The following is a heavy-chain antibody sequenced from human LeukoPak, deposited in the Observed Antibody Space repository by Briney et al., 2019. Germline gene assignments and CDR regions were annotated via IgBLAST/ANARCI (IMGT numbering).Heavy chain of an antibody. CDR1: GFTFSSYG. V-gene: IGHV3-30*02. CDR3: ARDLMGDILTGYTFDY. D-gene: IGHD3-9*01. CDR2: IRYDGSNK. Sequence: PGGSLRLSCAASGFTFSSYGMHWVRQAPGKGLEWVAFIRYDGSNKYYADSVKGRFTISRDNSKNTLYLQMNSLRAEDTAVYYCARDLMGDILTGYTFDYWGQGTLVTVSS. J-gene: IGHJ4*02.